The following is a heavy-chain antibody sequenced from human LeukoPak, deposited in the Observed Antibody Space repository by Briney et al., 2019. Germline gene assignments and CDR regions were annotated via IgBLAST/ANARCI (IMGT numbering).Heavy chain of an antibody. V-gene: IGHV1-2*02. J-gene: IGHJ4*02. CDR2: INPNSGVT. CDR3: ARQGALVKGIDY. CDR1: GYTFTGYD. Sequence: ASVKVSCKASGYTFTGYDMHWVRQGPGQGLEWMGWINPNSGVTNYAQKFQGRVTMTRDTSISTVYMELSRLRSDDTAVYYCARQGALVKGIDYWGQGTLVTVSS. D-gene: IGHD6-13*01.